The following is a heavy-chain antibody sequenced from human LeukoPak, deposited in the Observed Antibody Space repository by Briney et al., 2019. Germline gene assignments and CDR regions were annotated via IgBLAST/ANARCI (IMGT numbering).Heavy chain of an antibody. CDR3: ARGPGSGTYWAFDY. V-gene: IGHV4-59*01. Sequence: SETLSLTCTVSGGSISSYYWSWIRQPPGKGLEWIGYVYYSGSTSYNPSLKSRVTISVDTSKNQFSLKLSSVTAADAAVYYCARGPGSGTYWAFDYWGQGTLLTVCS. J-gene: IGHJ4*02. CDR2: VYYSGST. D-gene: IGHD1-26*01. CDR1: GGSISSYY.